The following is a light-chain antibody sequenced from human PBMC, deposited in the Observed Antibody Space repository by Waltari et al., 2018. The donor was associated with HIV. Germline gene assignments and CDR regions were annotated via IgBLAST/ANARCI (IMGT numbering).Light chain of an antibody. CDR1: SSDIGAYNF. J-gene: IGLJ2*01. CDR3: ASYTRSGILL. Sequence: QSALTQPASVSGSPGKSITISCIGSSSDIGAYNFVSWYQQRPGKAPKLMIYEVTDRPSGSSNRFSASKSGITASLTISGLQADDEADYYCASYTRSGILLFGGGTRLTVL. CDR2: EVT. V-gene: IGLV2-14*01.